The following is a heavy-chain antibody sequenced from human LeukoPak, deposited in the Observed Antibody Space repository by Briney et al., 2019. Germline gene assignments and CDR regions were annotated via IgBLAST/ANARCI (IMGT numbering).Heavy chain of an antibody. J-gene: IGHJ2*01. CDR2: NTHSGTT. D-gene: IGHD3-22*01. Sequence: WETLSLLCAVYGGPFSRYYWSWIRQPPGKGLEGIGENTHSGTTNYNPFLKSLVNITVDTSKNQFSLKLTSVTSADTAVYYCARDSSGYYWSFDLWGRGTLVTVSS. CDR3: ARDSSGYYWSFDL. V-gene: IGHV4-34*01. CDR1: GGPFSRYY.